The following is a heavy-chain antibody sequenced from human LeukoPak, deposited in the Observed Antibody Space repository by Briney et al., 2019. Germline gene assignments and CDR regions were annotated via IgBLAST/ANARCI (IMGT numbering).Heavy chain of an antibody. CDR3: ARDRHIAAAVYYYYMDV. V-gene: IGHV1-69*05. CDR2: IIPIFGTA. Sequence: ASVEVSCKASGGTFSSYAISWVRQAPGQGREWMGGIIPIFGTANYAQKFQGRVTITTDESTSTAYMELSSLRSEDTAVYYCARDRHIAAAVYYYYMDVWGKGTPVTVSS. D-gene: IGHD6-13*01. J-gene: IGHJ6*03. CDR1: GGTFSSYA.